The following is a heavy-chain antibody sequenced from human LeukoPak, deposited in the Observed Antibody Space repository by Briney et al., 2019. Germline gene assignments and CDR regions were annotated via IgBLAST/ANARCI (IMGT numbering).Heavy chain of an antibody. CDR3: ARVRYSSSWPYYYYYYMDV. CDR1: GYSFTSNV. V-gene: IGHV1-18*01. J-gene: IGHJ6*03. D-gene: IGHD6-13*01. CDR2: ISAYNGNT. Sequence: ASVKVSCKASGYSFTSNVISWVRQAPGQGLEWMGWISAYNGNTNYAQKLQGRVTMTTDTSTSTAYMELRSLRSDDTAVYYCARVRYSSSWPYYYYYYMDVWGKGTTVTVSS.